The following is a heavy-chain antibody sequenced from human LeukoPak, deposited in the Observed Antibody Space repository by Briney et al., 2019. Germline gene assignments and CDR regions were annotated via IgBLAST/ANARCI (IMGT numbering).Heavy chain of an antibody. Sequence: GGSLRLSCAASGFTFSSYSMNWVRQAPGKGLEWVSSISSSSSYIYYADSVKGRFTISRDNAKNSLYLQMNSLRAEDTAVYYCARGYSSGWYIYFDYWGQGTLVTVSS. CDR2: ISSSSSYI. V-gene: IGHV3-21*01. CDR3: ARGYSSGWYIYFDY. J-gene: IGHJ4*02. CDR1: GFTFSSYS. D-gene: IGHD6-19*01.